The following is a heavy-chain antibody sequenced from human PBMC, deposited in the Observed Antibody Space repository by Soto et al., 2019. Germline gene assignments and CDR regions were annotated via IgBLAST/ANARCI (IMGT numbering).Heavy chain of an antibody. CDR3: ARAGTDYCDYVTRYRFDS. D-gene: IGHD4-17*01. J-gene: IGHJ4*02. V-gene: IGHV1-46*01. CDR2: INPSGGST. CDR1: GYTFTSYY. Sequence: ASVKVSCQASGYTFTSYYMHWVRQAPGQGLEWMGIINPSGGSTSYAQKFQGRVTMTRDTSTSTVYMELSSLRSEDTAVYYCARAGTDYCDYVTRYRFDSWGQGTLVTVSS.